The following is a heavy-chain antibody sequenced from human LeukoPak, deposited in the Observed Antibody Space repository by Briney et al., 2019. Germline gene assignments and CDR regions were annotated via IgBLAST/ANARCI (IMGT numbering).Heavy chain of an antibody. Sequence: GGSLRLSCAASGFTFSSYAMHWVRQAPGKGLEGVSGISWNSGSIGYADSVKGRFTISRDNAKNSLYLQMNSLRAEDTALYYCATDMELSSSSWTDDAFDIWGQGTMVTVSS. J-gene: IGHJ3*02. CDR1: GFTFSSYA. CDR3: ATDMELSSSSWTDDAFDI. D-gene: IGHD6-13*01. V-gene: IGHV3-9*01. CDR2: ISWNSGSI.